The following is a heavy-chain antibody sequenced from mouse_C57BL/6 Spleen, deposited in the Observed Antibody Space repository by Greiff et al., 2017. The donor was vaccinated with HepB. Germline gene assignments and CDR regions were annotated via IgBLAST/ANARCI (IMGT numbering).Heavy chain of an antibody. D-gene: IGHD2-5*01. CDR2: IWSGGST. J-gene: IGHJ3*01. CDR1: GFSLTSYG. V-gene: IGHV2-2*01. Sequence: VQLQESGPGLVQPSQSLSITCTVSGFSLTSYGVHWVRQSPGKGLEWLGVIWSGGSTDYNAAFISRLSISKDNSKSQVFFKMNSLQADDTAIYYCARNSNYEFAYWGQGTLVTVSA. CDR3: ARNSNYEFAY.